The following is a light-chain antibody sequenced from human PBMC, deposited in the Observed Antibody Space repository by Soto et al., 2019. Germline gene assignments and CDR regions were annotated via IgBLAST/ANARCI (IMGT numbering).Light chain of an antibody. CDR2: GAS. CDR3: QQYNDWPWT. V-gene: IGKV3-15*01. Sequence: EIVMTQSPASLSVSPGERATLSCRASQSFSTYLAWYQQKPGQAPRLLLYGASTRATGVPARFSGSGAGTEFTLTISGLQYEDFAVYYCQQYNDWPWTLGQGTKVDIK. J-gene: IGKJ1*01. CDR1: QSFSTY.